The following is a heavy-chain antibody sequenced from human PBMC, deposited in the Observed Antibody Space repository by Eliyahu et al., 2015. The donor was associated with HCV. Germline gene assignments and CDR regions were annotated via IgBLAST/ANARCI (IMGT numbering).Heavy chain of an antibody. V-gene: IGHV3-9*01. Sequence: EVQLVESGGGLVQPGRSLRLSCAASGFTFNDYAIQWVRQVPGKGLEWVSGISWNSGGIYYAESVKGRFTVSRDNVKHSLYLQMNSLRGDDTALYYCVKARDSSVHDGFDFWGHGTLVTVSS. J-gene: IGHJ3*01. D-gene: IGHD3-22*01. CDR3: VKARDSSVHDGFDF. CDR1: GFTFNDYA. CDR2: ISWNSGGI.